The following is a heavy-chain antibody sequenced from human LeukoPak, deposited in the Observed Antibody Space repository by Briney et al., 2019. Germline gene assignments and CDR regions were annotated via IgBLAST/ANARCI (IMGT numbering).Heavy chain of an antibody. J-gene: IGHJ4*02. D-gene: IGHD1-1*01. CDR2: IWYDGSKK. V-gene: IGHV3-33*01. CDR1: GFIFGNHA. Sequence: GGSLRLSCAASGFIFGNHAMHWVRQAPGKGPEWLAVIWYDGSKKYYADSVKGRFTISRDNAKNSLYLQMNSLRAEDTAVYYCARDWSYYGYWGQGTLVTVSS. CDR3: ARDWSYYGY.